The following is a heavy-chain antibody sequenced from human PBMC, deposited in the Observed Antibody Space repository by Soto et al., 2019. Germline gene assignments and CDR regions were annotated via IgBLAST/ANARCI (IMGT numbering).Heavy chain of an antibody. CDR1: GFTFSSYA. D-gene: IGHD2-15*01. V-gene: IGHV3-23*01. Sequence: EVQLLESGGGLVQPGGSLRLSCAASGFTFSSYAMSWVRQAPGKGLEWVSAISGSGGSTYYADSVKGRFTISRDNSTNALYLQMNSLRAEDTAVYYWSKDHIVVVVAATNRFDPWGQGTLVTVSS. CDR2: ISGSGGST. CDR3: SKDHIVVVVAATNRFDP. J-gene: IGHJ5*02.